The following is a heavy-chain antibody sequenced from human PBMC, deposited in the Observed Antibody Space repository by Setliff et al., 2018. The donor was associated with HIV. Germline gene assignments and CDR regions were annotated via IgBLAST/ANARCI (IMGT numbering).Heavy chain of an antibody. CDR3: VRQHGDYAFGS. J-gene: IGHJ5*01. CDR2: INYSGDT. CDR1: GGSFPAYS. V-gene: IGHV4-34*01. Sequence: SETLSLTCAVYGGSFPAYSWNWVRQPPGKGLEWIGEINYSGDTTYNPSLKSRVSMFIDTPKKQFSLKVASVTAADTAVYYCVRQHGDYAFGSWGQGTLVTVSS. D-gene: IGHD4-17*01.